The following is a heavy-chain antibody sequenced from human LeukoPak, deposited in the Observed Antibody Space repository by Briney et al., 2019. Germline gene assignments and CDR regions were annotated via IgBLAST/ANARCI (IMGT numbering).Heavy chain of an antibody. Sequence: SQTLSLTCALSGDSASSNSAAWDWIRQSPSSGLEWLGRTYYGSKWYNDYAVSVKSRITINPDTSKNQFSLQLNSVTPEDTAVYYCAREPNWNFRSRAFDIWGQGTMVTVSS. CDR3: AREPNWNFRSRAFDI. V-gene: IGHV6-1*01. CDR1: GDSASSNSAA. CDR2: TYYGSKWYN. D-gene: IGHD1-7*01. J-gene: IGHJ3*02.